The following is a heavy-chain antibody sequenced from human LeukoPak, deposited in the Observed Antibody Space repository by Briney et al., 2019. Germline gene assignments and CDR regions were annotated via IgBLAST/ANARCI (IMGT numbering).Heavy chain of an antibody. V-gene: IGHV5-51*01. CDR3: ARSGYSYGPLDY. Sequence: GESLKISCQASGYSFSSFWIGWVRQMPGKGPEWMGIIHPGDSDTRYSPSFQGQVTISADKSLSTAYLQWSSLKPSDTAMYYCARSGYSYGPLDYWGQGTLVTVSS. CDR1: GYSFSSFW. CDR2: IHPGDSDT. J-gene: IGHJ4*02. D-gene: IGHD5-18*01.